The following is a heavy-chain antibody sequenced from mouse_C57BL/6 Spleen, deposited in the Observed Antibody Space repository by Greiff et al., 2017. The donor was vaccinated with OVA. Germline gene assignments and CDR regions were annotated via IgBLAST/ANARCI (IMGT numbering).Heavy chain of an antibody. D-gene: IGHD4-1*01. J-gene: IGHJ4*01. CDR3: ARRSGPYAMAY. V-gene: IGHV1-50*01. CDR1: GYTFTSYW. Sequence: QVQLQQPGAELVKPGASVKLSCKASGYTFTSYWMQWVKQRPGQGLEWIGEIDPSDSYTNYNQQFKGKATLTVDTSSSTAYMQLSSLTSEDSAVYYCARRSGPYAMAYWGQGTSVTVSS. CDR2: IDPSDSYT.